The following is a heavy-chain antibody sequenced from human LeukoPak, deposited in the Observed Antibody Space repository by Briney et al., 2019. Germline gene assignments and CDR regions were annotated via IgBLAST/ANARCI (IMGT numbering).Heavy chain of an antibody. CDR1: GGSISSSSYY. Sequence: KPSETLSLTCTVSGGSISSSSYYWGWIRQPPGKGLEWIGSIYYSGSTYYNPSLKSRVTISVDTSKNQFSLKLSSVTAADTAVYYCARPLTGTTFAAFDIWGQGTMVTVSS. CDR3: ARPLTGTTFAAFDI. J-gene: IGHJ3*02. V-gene: IGHV4-39*01. D-gene: IGHD1-7*01. CDR2: IYYSGST.